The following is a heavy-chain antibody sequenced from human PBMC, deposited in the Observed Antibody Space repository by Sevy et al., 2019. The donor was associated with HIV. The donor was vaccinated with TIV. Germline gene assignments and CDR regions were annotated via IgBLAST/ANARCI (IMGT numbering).Heavy chain of an antibody. V-gene: IGHV4-61*02. CDR1: GDSITSGYNF. CDR2: ISTSGST. Sequence: SDTLSLTCTVSGDSITSGYNFWSWIRQPAGKGLEWIGRISTSGSTNYNSSLKSRVSMSIDTSKNQFSLKLSSLSAADTAVYYCAREPYYETSGYPWYFDYWGQGTLVTVSS. D-gene: IGHD3-22*01. J-gene: IGHJ4*02. CDR3: AREPYYETSGYPWYFDY.